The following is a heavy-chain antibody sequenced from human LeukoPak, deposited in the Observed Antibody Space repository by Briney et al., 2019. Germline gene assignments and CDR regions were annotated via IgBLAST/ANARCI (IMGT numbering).Heavy chain of an antibody. J-gene: IGHJ4*02. V-gene: IGHV3-21*01. CDR2: ISSSSTCI. CDR3: ARLDSSGYYFPGVSDY. D-gene: IGHD3-22*01. Sequence: PGRSLRLSCAASGFTFSSYSMNWVRQAPGKGLEWVSAISSSSTCIYYADSVKGRFTISRDNAKNSLFLQLDSLRAEDTAVYYCARLDSSGYYFPGVSDYWGQGTLVTVSS. CDR1: GFTFSSYS.